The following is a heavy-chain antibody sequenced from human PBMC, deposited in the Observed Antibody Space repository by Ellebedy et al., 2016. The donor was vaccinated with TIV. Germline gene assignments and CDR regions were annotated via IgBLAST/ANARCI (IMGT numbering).Heavy chain of an antibody. D-gene: IGHD5-12*01. CDR2: TYYRSQWYD. CDR3: ARVLFSTGYEDAFDI. V-gene: IGHV6-1*01. CDR1: GDSVSSKTAT. Sequence: SQTLSLTCAISGDSVSSKTATWNWIRQSPSRGLEWLGRTYYRSQWYDGYAVSVKSRMTITPDTSKNQFSLHLNAVTPEDTAVYYCARVLFSTGYEDAFDIWGQGTMVTVSS. J-gene: IGHJ3*02.